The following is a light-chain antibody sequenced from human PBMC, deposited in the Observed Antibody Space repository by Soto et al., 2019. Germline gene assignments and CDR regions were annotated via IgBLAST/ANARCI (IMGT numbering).Light chain of an antibody. CDR1: QGINNY. Sequence: EIQMTQSTSDISASVGDRVKITCRASQGINNYLAWFQQKPGKVHKRLIYSASNLQSGVQSRFSGSGSGTDFTLTISSLHPDDFATYYCQQYNSYSPTFGQGTKVDI. J-gene: IGKJ1*01. V-gene: IGKV1-17*03. CDR2: SAS. CDR3: QQYNSYSPT.